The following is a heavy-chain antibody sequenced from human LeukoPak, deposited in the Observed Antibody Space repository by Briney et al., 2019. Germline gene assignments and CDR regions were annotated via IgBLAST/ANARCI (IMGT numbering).Heavy chain of an antibody. D-gene: IGHD3-22*01. Sequence: ASVKASCKASGYIFTSSGISWVRQAPGQGLEWMGWISAYNGYTNYAQMFQDRVTMTTDTSTTTAYMELRSLRSDDTAVYYCARSKGPYYYDRSGYRDYWGQGTLVTVSS. J-gene: IGHJ4*02. CDR2: ISAYNGYT. V-gene: IGHV1-18*01. CDR1: GYIFTSSG. CDR3: ARSKGPYYYDRSGYRDY.